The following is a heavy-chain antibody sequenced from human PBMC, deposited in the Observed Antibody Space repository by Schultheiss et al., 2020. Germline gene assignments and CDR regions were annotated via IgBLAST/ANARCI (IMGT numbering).Heavy chain of an antibody. J-gene: IGHJ5*02. D-gene: IGHD3-22*01. Sequence: SETLSLTCTVSGGSISSYYWSWIRQPPGKGLEWIGYIYYSGRTNYNPSLKSRVTISVDKSKNQFSLKLSSVTAADTAVYYCARHGSSGYYYSTEIEPWGQGTLVTVSS. CDR1: GGSISSYY. V-gene: IGHV4-59*08. CDR2: IYYSGRT. CDR3: ARHGSSGYYYSTEIEP.